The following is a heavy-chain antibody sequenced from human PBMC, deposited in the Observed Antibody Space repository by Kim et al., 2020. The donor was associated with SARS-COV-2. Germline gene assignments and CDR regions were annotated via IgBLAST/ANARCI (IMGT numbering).Heavy chain of an antibody. CDR2: IWYDGSNK. CDR1: GFTFSSYG. V-gene: IGHV3-33*01. CDR3: AREMTTVTALIYYYYGMDV. J-gene: IGHJ6*02. Sequence: GGSLRLSCAASGFTFSSYGMHWVRQAPGKGLEWVAVIWYDGSNKYYADSVKGRFTISRDNSKNTLYLQMNSLRAEDTAVYYCAREMTTVTALIYYYYGMDVWGQGTTVTVSS. D-gene: IGHD4-17*01.